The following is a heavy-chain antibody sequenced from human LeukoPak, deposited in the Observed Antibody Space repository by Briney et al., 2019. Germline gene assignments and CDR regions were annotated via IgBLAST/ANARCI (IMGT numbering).Heavy chain of an antibody. CDR2: INSDGINT. CDR3: ARGKFDIVVVTTIYYYYYMDV. D-gene: IGHD2-21*02. J-gene: IGHJ6*03. Sequence: GGSLRLSCAASGFTFSNYWMHWVRQAPGKGLVWVSRINSDGINTSYADSVKGRFTISRDNAKNTLNLQMNSLRAEDTAVYYCARGKFDIVVVTTIYYYYYMDVWGKGTTVTVSS. V-gene: IGHV3-74*01. CDR1: GFTFSNYW.